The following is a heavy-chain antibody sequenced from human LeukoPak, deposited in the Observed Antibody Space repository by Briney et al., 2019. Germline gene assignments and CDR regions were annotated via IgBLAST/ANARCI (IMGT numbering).Heavy chain of an antibody. D-gene: IGHD3-22*01. Sequence: GGSLRLSCAASGFTFSSYWMSWVRQAPGKGLEWVAHIKQDGSEKYYVDSVKGRFTISRDNAKNSLCLQMNSLRAEDTAVYYCARGRTYYYDSSGYPPTDYWGQGTLVTVSS. J-gene: IGHJ4*02. V-gene: IGHV3-7*01. CDR1: GFTFSSYW. CDR2: IKQDGSEK. CDR3: ARGRTYYYDSSGYPPTDY.